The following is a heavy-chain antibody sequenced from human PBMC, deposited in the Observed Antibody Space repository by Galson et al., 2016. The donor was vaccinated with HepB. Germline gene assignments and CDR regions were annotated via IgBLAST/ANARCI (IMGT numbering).Heavy chain of an antibody. CDR3: TTSVTYPGFDS. CDR1: GFTFSKAL. D-gene: IGHD4-23*01. CDR2: IKSKTDGGSA. Sequence: SLRLSCAASGFTFSKALMTWVRQAPGKGLEWVGRIKSKTDGGSADYGAPVKGRFTMSRDDSKNTLFLQMNSLSTDDTCVYYCTTSVTYPGFDSWGRGTLVTVSA. V-gene: IGHV3-15*01. J-gene: IGHJ4*02.